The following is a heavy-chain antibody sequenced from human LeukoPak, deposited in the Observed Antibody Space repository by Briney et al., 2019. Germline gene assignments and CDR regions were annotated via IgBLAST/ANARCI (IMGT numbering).Heavy chain of an antibody. D-gene: IGHD2-2*01. CDR1: GFTFCSYS. CDR3: ARDQYCSSTSCPKEDAFDI. J-gene: IGHJ3*02. Sequence: PGGSLRLSCAASGFTFCSYSMNWVRQAPGKGLEWVSYISSSSSYIYYADSVKGRFTISRDNAKNSLYLQMNSLRAEDTAVYYCARDQYCSSTSCPKEDAFDIWGQGTMVTVSS. V-gene: IGHV3-21*05. CDR2: ISSSSSYI.